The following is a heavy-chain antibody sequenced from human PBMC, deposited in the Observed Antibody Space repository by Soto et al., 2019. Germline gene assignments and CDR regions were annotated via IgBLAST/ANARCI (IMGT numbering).Heavy chain of an antibody. Sequence: EVQLVESGGGLVKPGGSLRLSCAASGFTFSSYSMNWVRQAPGKGLEWVSSISSSSSYIYYADSVKGRFTISRDNAKNSLYLQMNSLRAQDTAVYYCARDDPVAGVCGDIWGQGTMVTVSS. D-gene: IGHD3-16*01. J-gene: IGHJ3*02. V-gene: IGHV3-21*01. CDR3: ARDDPVAGVCGDI. CDR1: GFTFSSYS. CDR2: ISSSSSYI.